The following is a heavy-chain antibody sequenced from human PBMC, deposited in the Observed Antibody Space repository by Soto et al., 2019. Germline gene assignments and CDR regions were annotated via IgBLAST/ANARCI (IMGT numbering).Heavy chain of an antibody. CDR3: AKGDGIVAATDAFDI. V-gene: IGHV1-18*01. D-gene: IGHD5-12*01. Sequence: QVQLVQSRAEVKRPGASVKVSCKASGYTFTNYGISWVRQAPGQGLEWMGWISTFNGNTNYAQKLQGRVTMTTDTSTSTAYMELRSLRSDDTAVYYCAKGDGIVAATDAFDISGQGTMVTVSS. CDR1: GYTFTNYG. CDR2: ISTFNGNT. J-gene: IGHJ3*02.